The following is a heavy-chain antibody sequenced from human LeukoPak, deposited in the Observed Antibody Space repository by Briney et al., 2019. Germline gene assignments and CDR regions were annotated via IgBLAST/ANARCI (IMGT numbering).Heavy chain of an antibody. CDR2: ISWNSGSI. CDR1: GFTFDDYA. J-gene: IGHJ4*02. Sequence: GGSLRLSCAASGFTFDDYAMHWVRQAPGKGLEWVSGISWNSGSIGYADSVKGRFTISRDNAKNSLYLQMNSLRAEDTALYYCAKDPTGTTLYYFDYWGQGTLVTVSS. D-gene: IGHD1-1*01. V-gene: IGHV3-9*01. CDR3: AKDPTGTTLYYFDY.